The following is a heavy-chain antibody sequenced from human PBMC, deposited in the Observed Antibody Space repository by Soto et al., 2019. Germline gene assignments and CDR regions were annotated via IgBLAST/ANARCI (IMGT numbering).Heavy chain of an antibody. CDR2: IGTAGDT. D-gene: IGHD4-4*01. V-gene: IGHV3-13*01. Sequence: GGSLRLSCAASGFTFSSYDMHWVRQATGKGLEWVSAIGTAGDTYYPDSIKGRFTISRENDKNSLYLQMNSLRAEDTAVYYCARGVSNYRNNYYYGMDVWGQGTTVTVSS. CDR1: GFTFSSYD. J-gene: IGHJ6*02. CDR3: ARGVSNYRNNYYYGMDV.